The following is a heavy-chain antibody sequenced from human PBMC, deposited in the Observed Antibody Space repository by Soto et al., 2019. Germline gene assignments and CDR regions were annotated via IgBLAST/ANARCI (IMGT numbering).Heavy chain of an antibody. CDR3: ARGAEMVRGVIIDNWFDP. Sequence: SETLSLTCTVSGGSISSYYWSWIRQPPGKGLEWIGYIYYSGSTNYNPSLKSRVTISVDTSKNQFSLKLSSVTAADTAVYYCARGAEMVRGVIIDNWFDPWGQGTLVTVSS. V-gene: IGHV4-59*08. D-gene: IGHD3-10*01. CDR2: IYYSGST. CDR1: GGSISSYY. J-gene: IGHJ5*02.